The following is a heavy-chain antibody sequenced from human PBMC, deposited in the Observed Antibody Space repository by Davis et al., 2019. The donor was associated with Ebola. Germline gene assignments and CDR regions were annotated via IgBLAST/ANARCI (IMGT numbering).Heavy chain of an antibody. V-gene: IGHV2-70*04. CDR1: GFSLSTSGLG. J-gene: IGHJ4*02. Sequence: SGPTLVKPTQTLTLTCTFSGFSLSTSGLGVAWIRQPPGKALEWLARIDWDDDKFYSTSLKTRLTISKDTSKNQVVLTMTNMDPVDTATYYCARIKVAGNYFDYWGQGTLVTVSS. CDR3: ARIKVAGNYFDY. D-gene: IGHD6-19*01. CDR2: IDWDDDK.